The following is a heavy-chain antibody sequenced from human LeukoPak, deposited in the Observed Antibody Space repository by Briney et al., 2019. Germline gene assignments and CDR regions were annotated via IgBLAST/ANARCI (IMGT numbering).Heavy chain of an antibody. J-gene: IGHJ4*02. V-gene: IGHV3-7*05. CDR2: IKQDGSEK. D-gene: IGHD2-2*01. Sequence: GGSLRLSCAASGFTFSSYLMSWVRQAPGKRPEWVANIKQDGSEKYYVDSVKGRFTISRDNAKNSLYLQMNSLRAEDTAVYYCARDQRYCSSSSCPWEPFDYWGQGTLVTVSS. CDR1: GFTFSSYL. CDR3: ARDQRYCSSSSCPWEPFDY.